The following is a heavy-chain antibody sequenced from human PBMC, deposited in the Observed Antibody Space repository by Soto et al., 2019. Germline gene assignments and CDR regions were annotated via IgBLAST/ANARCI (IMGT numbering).Heavy chain of an antibody. CDR2: MYFGGSF. V-gene: IGHV4-59*02. J-gene: IGHJ5*02. Sequence: QMQLQASGPGLVKPSETLSLTCNVSGASVSNGYWSWIRQPPGKGLEWIGFMYFGGSFNYNPSLTSRATIRGXTXENQFSMKLTSGTASDTAVYYCARSYYDSTGFAVDPWGQGTLVTVSS. D-gene: IGHD3-22*01. CDR3: ARSYYDSTGFAVDP. CDR1: GASVSNGY.